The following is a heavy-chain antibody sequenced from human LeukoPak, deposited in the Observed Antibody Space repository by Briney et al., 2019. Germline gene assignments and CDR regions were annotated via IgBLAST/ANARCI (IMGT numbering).Heavy chain of an antibody. Sequence: PGGSLRLSCAASGFTFSNYWMSWIRQAPGKGLKWAAHINEDGSNKYYVDSVKGRFTISRDNAKNSLYIQMNSLRAEDTAVYYCVSWAGKYYETSDFSLAPSNSWGQGTLVTVSS. CDR3: VSWAGKYYETSDFSLAPSNS. J-gene: IGHJ4*02. CDR2: INEDGSNK. V-gene: IGHV3-7*01. D-gene: IGHD3-22*01. CDR1: GFTFSNYW.